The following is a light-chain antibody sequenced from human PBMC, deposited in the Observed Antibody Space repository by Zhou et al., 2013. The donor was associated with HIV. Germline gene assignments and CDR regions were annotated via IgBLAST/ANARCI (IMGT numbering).Light chain of an antibody. J-gene: IGKJ4*01. Sequence: EIVLTQSPATLSLSPGERATLSCRASQNVRNYLAWYQQKPGQAPRLLMYDASNRATGIPARFSGSGSGTDFSLTISSLEPEDFAVYYCQHRSDWPLTFGGGTKVEIK. CDR3: QHRSDWPLT. CDR2: DAS. CDR1: QNVRNY. V-gene: IGKV3-11*01.